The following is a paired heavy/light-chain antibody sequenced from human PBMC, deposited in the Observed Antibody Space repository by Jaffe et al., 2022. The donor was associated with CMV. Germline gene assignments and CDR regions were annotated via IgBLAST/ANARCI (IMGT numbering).Heavy chain of an antibody. D-gene: IGHD3-3*01. J-gene: IGHJ4*01. CDR1: SGAINSNSYS. Sequence: QLQLQESGPGLVRPSETLSLTCTVSSGAINSNSYSWGWIRQPPGKGLEWIGTISYNGGPSINPSLKSRVTISVDTSKKQISLKLTSVTVADSAIYYCVRHFSYDVWSGYRPYYFDYWGPGTLVTVSS. CDR2: ISYNGGP. V-gene: IGHV4-39*01. CDR3: VRHFSYDVWSGYRPYYFDY.
Light chain of an antibody. J-gene: IGKJ2*01. CDR3: QQYNSESGYT. V-gene: IGKV1-5*03. CDR2: KAS. Sequence: DIQMTQSPSSLSASVGDRVTITCRASQSISTWLAWYQQKPGQAPKLLIYKASNLESGVPSRFSGSGSGTEFTLTIDSLQPDDFATYYCQQYNSESGYTFGQGTRLEI. CDR1: QSISTW.